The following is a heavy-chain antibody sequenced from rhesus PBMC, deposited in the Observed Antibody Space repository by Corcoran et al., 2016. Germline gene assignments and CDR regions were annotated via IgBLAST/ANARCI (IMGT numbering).Heavy chain of an antibody. CDR1: GGSITSTW. Sequence: QLQLQESGPGLVKPSETLSLTCSVSGGSITSTWWCWIRPYPGKGLEWIGYINGGSGSTSYNPSLKSRVTISTDTSKNQFSLKLSSVTAADTAVYYCARRLATVTLSYFDYWGQGVLVTVSS. CDR3: ARRLATVTLSYFDY. CDR2: INGGSGST. J-gene: IGHJ4*01. V-gene: IGHV4-147*01. D-gene: IGHD5-36*02.